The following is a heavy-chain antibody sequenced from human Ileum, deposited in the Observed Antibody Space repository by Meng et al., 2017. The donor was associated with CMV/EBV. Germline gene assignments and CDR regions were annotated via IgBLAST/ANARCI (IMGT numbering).Heavy chain of an antibody. CDR3: AKDPKLYGDYLLYYFDY. Sequence: LRLSCAASGFTFDDYAMHWVRQAPGKGLEWVSGISWNSGSIGYADSVKGRFTISRDNAKNSLYLQMNSLRAEDTALYYCAKDPKLYGDYLLYYFDYWGQGTLVTVSS. CDR2: ISWNSGSI. J-gene: IGHJ4*02. CDR1: GFTFDDYA. V-gene: IGHV3-9*01. D-gene: IGHD4-17*01.